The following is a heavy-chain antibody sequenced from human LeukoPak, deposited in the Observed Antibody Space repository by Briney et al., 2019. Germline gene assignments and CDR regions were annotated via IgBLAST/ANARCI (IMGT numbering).Heavy chain of an antibody. CDR1: GGSISSYY. V-gene: IGHV4-4*07. CDR2: IYTSGST. Sequence: PSETLSLTCTVSGGSISSYYWSWIRQPAGKGLEWIGRIYTSGSTNYNPSLKSRVTMSVDTSKNQFSLKLSSVTAADSAVYYCARVGEGYNYDYWAKETLVTVSS. D-gene: IGHD5-24*01. J-gene: IGHJ4*02. CDR3: ARVGEGYNYDY.